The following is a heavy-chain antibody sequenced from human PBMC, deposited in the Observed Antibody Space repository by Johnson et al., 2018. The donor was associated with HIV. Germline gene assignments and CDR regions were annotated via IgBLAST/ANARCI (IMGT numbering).Heavy chain of an antibody. CDR3: VRDSGDYDYYDSSGYHTDAFDI. CDR1: GFTFSSYA. Sequence: QVQLVESGGGVVRPGGSLRLSCAASGFTFSSYAIHWVRQAPGKGLEWVTFISYDGSIKYYADSVKGRFTISRDNSKNTLSLQMNSLRVEDTALYCCVRDSGDYDYYDSSGYHTDAFDIWGQGTMVTVSS. J-gene: IGHJ3*02. D-gene: IGHD3-22*01. V-gene: IGHV3-30-3*01. CDR2: ISYDGSIK.